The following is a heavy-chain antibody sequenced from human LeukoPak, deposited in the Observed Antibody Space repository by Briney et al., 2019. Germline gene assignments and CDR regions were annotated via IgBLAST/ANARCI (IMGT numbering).Heavy chain of an antibody. Sequence: SETLSLTCTVSGGSISGYYWSWIRQPAGKGLEWIGRIYTSGSTNYNPSLKSRVTMSVDTSKNQFSLKLSSVTAADTAVYYCARDDISELDAFDIWGQGTMVTVSS. D-gene: IGHD2/OR15-2a*01. CDR2: IYTSGST. V-gene: IGHV4-4*07. J-gene: IGHJ3*02. CDR1: GGSISGYY. CDR3: ARDDISELDAFDI.